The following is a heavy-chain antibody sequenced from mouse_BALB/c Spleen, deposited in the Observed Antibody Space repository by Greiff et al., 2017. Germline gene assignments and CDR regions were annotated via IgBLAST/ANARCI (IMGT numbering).Heavy chain of an antibody. CDR3: ARRTGTGAMDY. D-gene: IGHD4-1*01. CDR1: GYSITSDYA. Sequence: EVKVEESGPGLVKPSQSLSLTCTVTGYSITSDYAWNWIRQFPGNKLEWMGYISYSGSTSYNPSLKSRISITRDTSKNQFFLQLNSVTTEDTATYYCARRTGTGAMDYWGQGTSVTVSS. CDR2: ISYSGST. J-gene: IGHJ4*01. V-gene: IGHV3-2*02.